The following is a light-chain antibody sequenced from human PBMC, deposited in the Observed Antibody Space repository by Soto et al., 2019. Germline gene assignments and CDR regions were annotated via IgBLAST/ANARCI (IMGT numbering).Light chain of an antibody. CDR3: LQHNSYPPT. J-gene: IGKJ4*01. CDR1: QGISSY. Sequence: DIQLTQSPSFLSASVGDRVTITCRASQGISSYLAWYQQKPGKAPKLLIYAASTLQSGVPSRFSGSGSGTEFTLTISSLQPEEFATYFCLQHNSYPPTVGGGTKVDI. V-gene: IGKV1-9*01. CDR2: AAS.